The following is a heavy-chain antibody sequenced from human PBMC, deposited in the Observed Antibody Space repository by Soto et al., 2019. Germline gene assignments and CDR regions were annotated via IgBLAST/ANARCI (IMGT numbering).Heavy chain of an antibody. CDR1: GFTFSSYG. CDR2: ISYDGSNK. CDR3: ARGDSSSWPAYYYYGMDV. D-gene: IGHD6-13*01. V-gene: IGHV3-30*03. J-gene: IGHJ6*02. Sequence: QVQLVESGGGVVQPGRSLSLSCAASGFTFSSYGMHGVRQAPGKGLEWVAVISYDGSNKYYADSVKGRFTISRDNSKNTLYLQMNSLRAEDTAVYYCARGDSSSWPAYYYYGMDVWGQGTTVTVSS.